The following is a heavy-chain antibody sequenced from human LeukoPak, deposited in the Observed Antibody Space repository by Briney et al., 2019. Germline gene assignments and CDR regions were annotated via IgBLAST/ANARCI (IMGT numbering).Heavy chain of an antibody. D-gene: IGHD3-10*01. V-gene: IGHV3-9*01. CDR2: ISWNSGSI. CDR1: GFTFDDYA. Sequence: GGSLRLSCAASGFTFDDYAMHWVRQAPGKGLEWVSGISWNSGSIGYADSVKGRFTISRDNSKNSLYLQMNSLRAEDTALYYCAKGGNGFGEFIDYWGQGTLVTVSS. J-gene: IGHJ4*02. CDR3: AKGGNGFGEFIDY.